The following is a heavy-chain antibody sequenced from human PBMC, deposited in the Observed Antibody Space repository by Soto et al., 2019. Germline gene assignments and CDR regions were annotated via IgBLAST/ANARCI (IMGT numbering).Heavy chain of an antibody. J-gene: IGHJ4*02. V-gene: IGHV3-23*01. D-gene: IGHD2-21*02. CDR3: ATCGGDRYLDC. CDR1: GFTFTNYA. CDR2: ISGSGGST. Sequence: EVQLLESGGGLVQPGGSLRLSCAASGFTFTNYAMSWVRQAPGKGLDWVLGISGSGGSTYYAYSVKGRFTISRDNSKKALYLQMSSLRAEETAVYYCATCGGDRYLDCWGQGTLVTVSS.